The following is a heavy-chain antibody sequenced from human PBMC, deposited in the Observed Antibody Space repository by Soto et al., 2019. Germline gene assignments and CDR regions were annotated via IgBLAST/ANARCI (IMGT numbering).Heavy chain of an antibody. D-gene: IGHD1-26*01. Sequence: QVQQVQSGAEVKKSGASVKISCKASGYSFTGYYIHWVRQAPGQGFEWMGEISPNSGSTKYAQKFQGRGTMTRDTSITTVYMDLSNLSPDDTAVYYCGKGRSGDVGVFYWGQGTLVTVYS. CDR3: GKGRSGDVGVFY. CDR1: GYSFTGYY. J-gene: IGHJ4*02. CDR2: ISPNSGST. V-gene: IGHV1-2*02.